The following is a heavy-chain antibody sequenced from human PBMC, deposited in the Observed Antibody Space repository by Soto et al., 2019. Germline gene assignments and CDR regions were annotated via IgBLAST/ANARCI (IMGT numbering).Heavy chain of an antibody. CDR2: INHSGST. V-gene: IGHV4-34*01. J-gene: IGHJ4*02. CDR1: GGSFSGYY. CDR3: ARRWGRNFDY. Sequence: SETLSLTCAVYGGSFSGYYWTWIRQPPGTGLEWIGEINHSGSTNYNPSLKSRVTISVDTSKNQFSLKLTSVTAADTAVYYCARRWGRNFDYWGQGTLVTVSS. D-gene: IGHD2-15*01.